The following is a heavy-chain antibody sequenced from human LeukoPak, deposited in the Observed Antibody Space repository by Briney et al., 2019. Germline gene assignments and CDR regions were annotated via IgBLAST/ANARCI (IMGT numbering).Heavy chain of an antibody. D-gene: IGHD5-24*01. CDR1: GGTLNSYV. J-gene: IGHJ5*02. V-gene: IGHV1-69*06. CDR3: ARDNSVRDEAWWFNP. Sequence: SVKVSCKASGGTLNSYVISWVRQAPGQGLEWMGGIIPISGTTNYAQKFQGRVTITADKSTSTAYMELSSLRSEDTAVYYCARDNSVRDEAWWFNPWGQGTLVTVSS. CDR2: IIPISGTT.